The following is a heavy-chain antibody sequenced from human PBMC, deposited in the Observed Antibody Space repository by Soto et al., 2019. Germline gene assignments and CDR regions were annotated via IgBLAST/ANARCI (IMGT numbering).Heavy chain of an antibody. J-gene: IGHJ4*02. V-gene: IGHV1-69*02. CDR1: GGTFSSYT. CDR3: ARCGVKRDCVY. Sequence: SVKVSCKASGGTFSSYTISWVRQAPGQGLEWMGRISANIGIANYAQKFQGRVTMTTDTSTSTAYMELRSLRSDDTAVYYCARCGVKRDCVYWGQGTLVTVSS. D-gene: IGHD2-21*01. CDR2: ISANIGIA.